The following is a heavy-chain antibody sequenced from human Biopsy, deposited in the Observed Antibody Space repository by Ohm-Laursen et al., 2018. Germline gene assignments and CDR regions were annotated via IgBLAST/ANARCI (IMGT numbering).Heavy chain of an antibody. J-gene: IGHJ6*02. CDR1: GESFNGYY. CDR2: INHRGRT. V-gene: IGHV4-34*01. D-gene: IGHD3-22*01. CDR3: VRGVDYYDPYHYYALDV. Sequence: PGTLSLTCAVYGESFNGYYWSWIRQTPGKGLEWIGEINHRGRTNYNPSLKSRVTISVDTAKNQFSLKVRYVTAADTAVYYCVRGVDYYDPYHYYALDVWGQGTTVTVSS.